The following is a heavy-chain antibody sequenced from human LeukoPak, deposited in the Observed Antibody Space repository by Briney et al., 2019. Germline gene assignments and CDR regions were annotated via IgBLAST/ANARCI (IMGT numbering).Heavy chain of an antibody. CDR2: IKSKTDGGTT. V-gene: IGHV3-15*01. D-gene: IGHD3-22*01. CDR3: TTDYYDSSSYYKDYFDY. CDR1: GFTFSNAW. Sequence: PGGSLRLSCAASGFTFSNAWMSWVRQAPGKGLEWVGRIKSKTDGGTTDYAAPVKGRFTISRDDSKNTLYLQMNSLKTEDTAVYYCTTDYYDSSSYYKDYFDYWGREPWSPSPQ. J-gene: IGHJ4*02.